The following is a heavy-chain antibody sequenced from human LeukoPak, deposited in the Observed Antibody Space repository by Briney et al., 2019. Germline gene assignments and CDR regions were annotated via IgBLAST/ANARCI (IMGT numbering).Heavy chain of an antibody. CDR2: INAYNGNT. Sequence: GASVKVSCKASGYTFSSYGFSWVRQAPGQGLEWMGWINAYNGNTNYAQNLQGRVTMTTDISTSTAYMELRSLRSDDAAVYYCARRQGTTLNFDYWGQGTLVTVSS. CDR1: GYTFSSYG. V-gene: IGHV1-18*01. D-gene: IGHD1-1*01. CDR3: ARRQGTTLNFDY. J-gene: IGHJ4*02.